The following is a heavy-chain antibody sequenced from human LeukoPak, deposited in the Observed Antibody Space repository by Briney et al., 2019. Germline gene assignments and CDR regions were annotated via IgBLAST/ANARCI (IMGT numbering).Heavy chain of an antibody. D-gene: IGHD2-15*01. CDR3: ARTGYCSGGSCYSRGYYYYGMDV. J-gene: IGHJ6*02. Sequence: GASVKVSCKASGGTFSSYAISWVRQAPGQGLEWMGGIIPIFGTANYAQKFQGRVTITADESTSTAYMELSSLRSEDTAVYYCARTGYCSGGSCYSRGYYYYGMDVWGQGTTVTVSS. CDR1: GGTFSSYA. V-gene: IGHV1-69*13. CDR2: IIPIFGTA.